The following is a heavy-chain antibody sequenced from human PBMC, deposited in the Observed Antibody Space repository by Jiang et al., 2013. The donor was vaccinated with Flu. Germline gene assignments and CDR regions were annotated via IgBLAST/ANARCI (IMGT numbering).Heavy chain of an antibody. D-gene: IGHD2-15*01. J-gene: IGHJ4*02. CDR2: ISGSGGST. CDR3: ATLNAAGDIVVVVAALKLDY. Sequence: GGLVQPGGSLRLSCAASGFTFSSYAMSWVRQAPGKGLEWVSAISGSGGSTYYADSVKGRFTISRDNSKNTLYLQMNSLRAEDTAVYYCATLNAAGDIVVVVAALKLDYWGQGTLVTVSS. CDR1: GFTFSSYA. V-gene: IGHV3-23*01.